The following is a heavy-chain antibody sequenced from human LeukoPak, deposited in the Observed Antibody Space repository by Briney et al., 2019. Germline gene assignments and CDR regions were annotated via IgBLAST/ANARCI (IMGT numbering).Heavy chain of an antibody. CDR2: IKQDGSEK. CDR3: ARPYYDFWSGYYPPDY. CDR1: GLTFSDYY. D-gene: IGHD3-3*01. V-gene: IGHV3-7*01. J-gene: IGHJ4*02. Sequence: GGSLRLSCAASGLTFSDYYMSWIRQAPGKGLEWVANIKQDGSEKYYVDSVKGRFTISRDNAKNSLYLQMNSLRAEDTAVYYCARPYYDFWSGYYPPDYWGQGTLVTVSS.